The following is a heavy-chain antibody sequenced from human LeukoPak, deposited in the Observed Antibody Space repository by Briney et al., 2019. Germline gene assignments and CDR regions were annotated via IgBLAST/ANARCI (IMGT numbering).Heavy chain of an antibody. V-gene: IGHV4-59*12. J-gene: IGHJ4*02. CDR2: IYDSGST. CDR3: ARNGGNSDYDY. Sequence: PSETLSLTCTVSGGSISGYYWSWIRQPPGKGLEWIGYIYDSGSTNYNPSLKSRVTMLLDKSKNQFSLKLNSVTAADTAVYYCARNGGNSDYDYWGQGTLVTVSA. D-gene: IGHD4-23*01. CDR1: GGSISGYY.